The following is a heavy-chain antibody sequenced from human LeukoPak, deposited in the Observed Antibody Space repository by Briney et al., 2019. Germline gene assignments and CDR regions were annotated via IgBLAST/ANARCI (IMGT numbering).Heavy chain of an antibody. V-gene: IGHV7-4-1*02. Sequence: ASVKVSCKASGYTFTSYAMNWVRQAPGQGLEWMGWINTNTGNPTYAQGFTGRFVFSLDTSVSTAYLQISSLKAEDTAVYYCARPYYDFWSGHTDAFDIWGQGTMVTVSS. CDR1: GYTFTSYA. CDR2: INTNTGNP. J-gene: IGHJ3*02. D-gene: IGHD3-3*01. CDR3: ARPYYDFWSGHTDAFDI.